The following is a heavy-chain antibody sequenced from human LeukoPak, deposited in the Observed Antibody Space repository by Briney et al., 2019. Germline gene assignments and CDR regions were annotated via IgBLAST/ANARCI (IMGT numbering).Heavy chain of an antibody. CDR3: AKDLRYCSSTTCYNDAFDI. CDR1: GYTFTRYG. V-gene: IGHV1-18*01. CDR2: ISGYNGNT. Sequence: GASVKVSCKASGYTFTRYGISWVRQAPGQGLEWMGWISGYNGNTKYAQKLQGRVTMTTDTSTSTAYMELRSLRSDDTAVYYCAKDLRYCSSTTCYNDAFDIWGQGTMVTVSS. J-gene: IGHJ3*02. D-gene: IGHD2-2*01.